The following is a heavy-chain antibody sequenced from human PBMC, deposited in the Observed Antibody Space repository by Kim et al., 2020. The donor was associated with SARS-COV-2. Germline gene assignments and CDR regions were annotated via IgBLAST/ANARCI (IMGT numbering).Heavy chain of an antibody. J-gene: IGHJ4*02. V-gene: IGHV3-21*01. D-gene: IGHD2-2*01. Sequence: GGSLRLSCAASGFTFSSYSMNWVRQAPGKGLEWVSSISSSSSYIYYADSVKGRFTISRDNAKNSLYLQMNSLRAEDTAVYYCARVAVGYCSSTSCLLVQYTHFDYWGQGTLVTVSS. CDR1: GFTFSSYS. CDR3: ARVAVGYCSSTSCLLVQYTHFDY. CDR2: ISSSSSYI.